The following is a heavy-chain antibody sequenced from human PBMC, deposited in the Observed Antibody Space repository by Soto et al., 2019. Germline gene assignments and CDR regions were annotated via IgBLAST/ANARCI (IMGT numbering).Heavy chain of an antibody. CDR3: AREGHDSSGYNLDY. J-gene: IGHJ4*02. CDR2: ISYDGSNK. Sequence: QVQLVESGGGVVQPGRSLRLSCAASGFTFSSYAMHWVRQAPGKGLEWVAVISYDGSNKYYADSVKGRFTISRDNSKNTLYLQMNSLRAEDTAVYYCAREGHDSSGYNLDYWGQGTPVTVSS. CDR1: GFTFSSYA. V-gene: IGHV3-30-3*01. D-gene: IGHD3-22*01.